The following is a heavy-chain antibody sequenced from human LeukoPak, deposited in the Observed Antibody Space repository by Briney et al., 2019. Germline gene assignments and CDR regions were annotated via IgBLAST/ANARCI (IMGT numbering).Heavy chain of an antibody. Sequence: ASVTVSCKASGYTFTGYYIHWVRQAPGQGLEWMGRINPNSGGADYAQKFQGRVSMTRDTSISTAYMELSSLRSDDTAVYYCAREGEWELRSHAFDIWGQGTMVTVSS. D-gene: IGHD1-26*01. V-gene: IGHV1-2*06. J-gene: IGHJ3*02. CDR2: INPNSGGA. CDR1: GYTFTGYY. CDR3: AREGEWELRSHAFDI.